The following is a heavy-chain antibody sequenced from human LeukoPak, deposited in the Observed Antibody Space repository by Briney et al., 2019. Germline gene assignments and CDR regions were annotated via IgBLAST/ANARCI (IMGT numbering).Heavy chain of an antibody. CDR2: ITWNSDSI. Sequence: QPGRSLRLSCAASGFIFDDYAMFWVRRTPGKGLEYVSGITWNSDSIGYADSVKGRFTISRDNAKNSLYLQMNSLRAEDTAVYYCARDRTHGDYDYGPHDYWGQGTLVTVSS. CDR3: ARDRTHGDYDYGPHDY. V-gene: IGHV3-9*01. J-gene: IGHJ4*02. D-gene: IGHD4-17*01. CDR1: GFIFDDYA.